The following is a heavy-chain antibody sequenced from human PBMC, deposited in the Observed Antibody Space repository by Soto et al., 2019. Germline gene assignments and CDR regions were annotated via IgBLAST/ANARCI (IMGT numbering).Heavy chain of an antibody. Sequence: GESLKISCKGSGYSFTSYWIGWVRQMPGKGLEWMGIIYPGDSDTRYSPSFQGQVTISADKSISTAYLQWNSLKASDTAMYYCARPQYDILTGYPYFLDYWGQGTLVTVSS. J-gene: IGHJ4*02. CDR1: GYSFTSYW. CDR3: ARPQYDILTGYPYFLDY. V-gene: IGHV5-51*01. D-gene: IGHD3-9*01. CDR2: IYPGDSDT.